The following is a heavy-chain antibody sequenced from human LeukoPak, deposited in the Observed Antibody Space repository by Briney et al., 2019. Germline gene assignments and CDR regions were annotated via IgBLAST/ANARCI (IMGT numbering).Heavy chain of an antibody. CDR2: ISSSSSTI. Sequence: GGSLRLSCAASGFTFSSYSMNWVRQAPGKGLDWVSYISSSSSTIYYADSVKGRFTISRDNAKNSLYLQMNSLRDEDTAVYYCARGGPTVTTWGLFDYSGQGTLVTVSS. J-gene: IGHJ4*02. D-gene: IGHD4-17*01. V-gene: IGHV3-48*02. CDR1: GFTFSSYS. CDR3: ARGGPTVTTWGLFDY.